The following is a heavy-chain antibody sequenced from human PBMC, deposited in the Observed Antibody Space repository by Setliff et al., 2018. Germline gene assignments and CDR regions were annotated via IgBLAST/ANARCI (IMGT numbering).Heavy chain of an antibody. CDR3: ARGPLHYDFWSGYYTVSWFDP. CDR2: INTNTGNP. CDR1: GYTFTSYA. J-gene: IGHJ5*02. D-gene: IGHD3-3*01. V-gene: IGHV7-4-1*02. Sequence: EASVKVSCKASGYTFTSYAMNWVRQAPGQGLEWMGWINTNTGNPTYAQGFTGRFAFSLDTSVSTAYLQISSLKAEDTAVYYCARGPLHYDFWSGYYTVSWFDPWGQGTLVTVSS.